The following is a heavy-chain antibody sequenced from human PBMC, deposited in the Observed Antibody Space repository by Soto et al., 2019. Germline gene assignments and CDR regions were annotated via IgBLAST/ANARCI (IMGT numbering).Heavy chain of an antibody. D-gene: IGHD3-3*01. CDR1: GYTFITHA. CDR2: INAGNGKT. CDR3: ARDSSGYGY. V-gene: IGHV1-3*01. Sequence: ASVKVSCKASGYTFITHAMHWVRQAPGQRLEWMGWINAGNGKTKYSQKFQGRVTITADTSTSTAYMELSSLRSEDTAVYYCARDSSGYGYWGQGTLVTVSS. J-gene: IGHJ4*02.